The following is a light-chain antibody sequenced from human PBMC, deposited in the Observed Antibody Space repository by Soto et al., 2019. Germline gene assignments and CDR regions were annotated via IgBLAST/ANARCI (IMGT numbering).Light chain of an antibody. Sequence: DIQMTQSPSSLSASVGDRVTITCRGSQGISSWLAWYQQKPGKAPRLLIYKASSLASGVPSRFSGSGSGTEFTLTISSLQPDDFATYYYQHYKTFCQGTRVEIK. CDR2: KAS. J-gene: IGKJ1*01. V-gene: IGKV1-5*03. CDR1: QGISSW. CDR3: QHYKT.